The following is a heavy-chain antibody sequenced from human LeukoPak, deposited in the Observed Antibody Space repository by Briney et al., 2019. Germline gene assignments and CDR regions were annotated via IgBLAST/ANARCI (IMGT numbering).Heavy chain of an antibody. Sequence: PSETLSLTCAVYGGSFSGYYWSWIRQPPGKGLEWIGEINHSGSTNYNPSLKSRVTISVDTSKNQFSLKLSSVTAADTAVYYCASWEGRSYYDFDYWGQGTPVTVSS. V-gene: IGHV4-34*01. D-gene: IGHD1-26*01. J-gene: IGHJ4*02. CDR3: ASWEGRSYYDFDY. CDR1: GGSFSGYY. CDR2: INHSGST.